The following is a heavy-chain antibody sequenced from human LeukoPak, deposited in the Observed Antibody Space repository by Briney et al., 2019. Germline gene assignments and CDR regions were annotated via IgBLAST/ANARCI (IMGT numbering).Heavy chain of an antibody. V-gene: IGHV1-2*02. D-gene: IGHD4-23*01. Sequence: ASVKVSCKASGYTFTGYYMHWVRQAPGQGLEWMGWINPNSGGTNYAQKFQGRVTITRDTSISTAYMELSRLRSDDTAVYYCARTSYGGNSNYYYYGMDVWGQGTTVTVSS. CDR3: ARTSYGGNSNYYYYGMDV. J-gene: IGHJ6*02. CDR2: INPNSGGT. CDR1: GYTFTGYY.